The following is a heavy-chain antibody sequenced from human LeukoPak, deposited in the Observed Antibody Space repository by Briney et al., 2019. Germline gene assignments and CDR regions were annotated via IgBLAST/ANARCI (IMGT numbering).Heavy chain of an antibody. J-gene: IGHJ4*02. CDR3: ARATDVLRYFDWFYFDY. V-gene: IGHV1-2*06. CDR2: INPNSGGT. CDR1: RYTFTGYY. D-gene: IGHD3-9*01. Sequence: ASVKVSCKASRYTFTGYYMHWVRQAPGQGLEWMGRINPNSGGTNYAQKFQGRVTMTRDTSISTAYMELSRLRSDDTAVYYCARATDVLRYFDWFYFDYWGQGTLVTVSS.